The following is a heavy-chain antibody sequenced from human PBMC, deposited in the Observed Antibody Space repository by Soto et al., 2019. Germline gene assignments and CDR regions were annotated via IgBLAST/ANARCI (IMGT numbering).Heavy chain of an antibody. J-gene: IGHJ4*02. D-gene: IGHD2-15*01. Sequence: PSETLSLTCAVSGGSISSCGYSWSWIRQPPGRGLEWIGYIYHSGSIYYNPSLKSRVTMSADSSKNQFSLMLTSVTAADTSVYYCAGLSCSGRTCHNLLNGSSDYWGQGTLVTVSS. CDR2: IYHSGSI. CDR1: GGSISSCGYS. CDR3: AGLSCSGRTCHNLLNGSSDY. V-gene: IGHV4-30-2*01.